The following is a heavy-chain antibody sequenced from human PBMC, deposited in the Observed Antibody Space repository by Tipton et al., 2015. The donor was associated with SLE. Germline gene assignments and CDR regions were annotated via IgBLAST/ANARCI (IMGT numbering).Heavy chain of an antibody. D-gene: IGHD3-22*01. CDR1: GYTFTSYG. CDR3: ARERTDYYDSSGYSYYFDY. CDR2: ISAYNGNT. Sequence: QVQLVQSGTEVKKPGASVKVSRKASGYTFTSYGISWVRQAPGQGLEWMGWISAYNGNTNYAQKFQGRVTITADKSTSTAYMELSSLRSEDTAVYYCARERTDYYDSSGYSYYFDYWGQGTLVTVPS. V-gene: IGHV1-18*04. J-gene: IGHJ4*02.